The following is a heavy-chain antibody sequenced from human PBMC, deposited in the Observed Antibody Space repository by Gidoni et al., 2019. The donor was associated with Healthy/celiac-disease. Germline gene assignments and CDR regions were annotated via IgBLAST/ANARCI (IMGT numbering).Heavy chain of an antibody. J-gene: IGHJ4*02. CDR1: GGSFSGYY. CDR3: ARARPAAADY. D-gene: IGHD6-13*01. CDR2: INHSGST. V-gene: IGHV4-34*01. Sequence: QVQLQQWGAGLLKPSETLSLTCAVYGGSFSGYYWSLIRQPPGKWLELIGEINHSGSTNYNPSLKSRVTISVDTSKIQFSLKLSSVSAADTAVYYCARARPAAADYWGQGTLVTVSS.